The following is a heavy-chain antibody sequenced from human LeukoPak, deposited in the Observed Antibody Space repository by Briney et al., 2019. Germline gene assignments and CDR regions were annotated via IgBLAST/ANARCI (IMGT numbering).Heavy chain of an antibody. CDR2: ISSSSSYI. CDR3: AKDGQYSTGWYFDY. D-gene: IGHD6-19*01. V-gene: IGHV3-21*04. Sequence: GGSLRLSCAASGFTFTTYTMNWVRQAPGKGLEWVSSISSSSSYIYYADSVKGRFTISRDNSKNTLYLQMNSLRAEDTAVYYCAKDGQYSTGWYFDYWGQGTLVTVSS. CDR1: GFTFTTYT. J-gene: IGHJ4*02.